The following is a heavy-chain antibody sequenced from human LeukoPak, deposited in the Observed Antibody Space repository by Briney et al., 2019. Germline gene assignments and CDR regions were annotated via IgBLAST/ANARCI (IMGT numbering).Heavy chain of an antibody. CDR2: VYYRGAT. CDR3: AGVFSGRRPFEL. D-gene: IGHD3-10*01. CDR1: GDSITSYY. J-gene: IGHJ4*02. Sequence: PSETLSLTCTVSGDSITSYYWNWIRQPPGKGLEWIGYVYYRGATNYNPSLKTRVTTLIDTSKKQFSLKLSSVTAADTAVYFCAGVFSGRRPFELWGKGTLVTVSS. V-gene: IGHV4-59*01.